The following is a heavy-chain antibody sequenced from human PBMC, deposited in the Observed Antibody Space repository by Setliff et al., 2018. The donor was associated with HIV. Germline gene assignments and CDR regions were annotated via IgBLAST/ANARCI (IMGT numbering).Heavy chain of an antibody. CDR3: ARDPPSSGWYRADY. J-gene: IGHJ4*02. D-gene: IGHD6-19*01. CDR1: GYTFTSYG. CDR2: ISAYNGNT. Sequence: ASVKVSCKASGYTFTSYGISWVRQAPGQGLEWMGWISAYNGNTDYARNLQGRLTMTTDTCTSTAFMELRSLRSDDTAVYYCARDPPSSGWYRADYWGQGTLVTVSS. V-gene: IGHV1-18*01.